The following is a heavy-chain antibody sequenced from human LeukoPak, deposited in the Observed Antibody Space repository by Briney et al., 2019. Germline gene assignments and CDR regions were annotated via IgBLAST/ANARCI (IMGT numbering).Heavy chain of an antibody. V-gene: IGHV4-39*01. CDR3: ARGYDY. CDR1: GGSIIGSTSY. CDR2: INYSGST. Sequence: PSETLCLTCTVSGGSIIGSTSYWGWIRQPPGKGLDWIGIINYSGSTYYNPSLRSRVTISVDTSKNQFSLKLNSVTASDTAVYYCARGYDYWGQGTLVTVSS. J-gene: IGHJ4*02. D-gene: IGHD3-22*01.